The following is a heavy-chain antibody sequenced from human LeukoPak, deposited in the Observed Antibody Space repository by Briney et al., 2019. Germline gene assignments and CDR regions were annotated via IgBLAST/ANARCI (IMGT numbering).Heavy chain of an antibody. CDR1: GFTFSSYA. Sequence: GGSLRLSCAASGFTFSSYAMSWVRQAPGKGLEWVSAIGGSGGSTYYADSVKGRFTISRDNSKSTLYLQMSSLRAEDTAVYYCAKVLIRGALWFDPWGQGTLVTVSS. D-gene: IGHD3-10*01. V-gene: IGHV3-23*01. CDR3: AKVLIRGALWFDP. CDR2: IGGSGGST. J-gene: IGHJ5*02.